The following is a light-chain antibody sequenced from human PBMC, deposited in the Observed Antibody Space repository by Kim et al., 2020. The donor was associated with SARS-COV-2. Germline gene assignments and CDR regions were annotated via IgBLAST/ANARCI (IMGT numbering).Light chain of an antibody. V-gene: IGLV1-44*01. Sequence: GQRGTSCSARSRSNIGIKTVSWYQQLPGTATNLIIYKTDQRPSGVPDRVSGSKSGTSASLANSGLQSEDEADYYCAAWDDSLNGVLFGGGTKMSVL. CDR2: KTD. J-gene: IGLJ2*01. CDR1: RSNIGIKT. CDR3: AAWDDSLNGVL.